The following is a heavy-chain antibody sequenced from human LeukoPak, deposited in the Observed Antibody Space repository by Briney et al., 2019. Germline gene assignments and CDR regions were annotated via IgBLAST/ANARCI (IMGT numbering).Heavy chain of an antibody. CDR2: IIPIFGTA. CDR3: AREAMVAQNYFDY. D-gene: IGHD4/OR15-4a*01. J-gene: IGHJ4*02. Sequence: SVKVSCKASGGTFSSYAISWVRQAPGQGLEWMGRIIPIFGTANYAQKFQGRVTITTDESTSTAYMELSSLRSEDTAVYYCAREAMVAQNYFDYWGQGTLVTVSS. V-gene: IGHV1-69*05. CDR1: GGTFSSYA.